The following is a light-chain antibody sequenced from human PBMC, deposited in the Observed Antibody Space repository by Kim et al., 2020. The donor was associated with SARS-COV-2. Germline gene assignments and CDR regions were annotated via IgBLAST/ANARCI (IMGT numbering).Light chain of an antibody. Sequence: GSPGDSATPSCRASQSVGSSLAWYQQKPGQAPRLLIYDASTRAAGIPARFSGSGSGAEFTLTISSPLSEDFTVYYCQQYRNWPRTFGQGTKVDIK. J-gene: IGKJ1*01. CDR2: DAS. CDR1: QSVGSS. CDR3: QQYRNWPRT. V-gene: IGKV3-15*01.